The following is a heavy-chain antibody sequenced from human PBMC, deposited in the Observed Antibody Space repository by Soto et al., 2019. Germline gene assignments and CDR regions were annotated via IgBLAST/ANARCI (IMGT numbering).Heavy chain of an antibody. V-gene: IGHV3-30*18. CDR3: WKVGGGIVVVPAPRRDFDY. J-gene: IGHJ4*02. D-gene: IGHD2-2*01. Sequence: QVQLVESGGGVVQPGRSLRLSCAASGFTFSSYGMHWVRQAPGKGLEWVAVISYDGSNKYYADSVKGRFTISRDNSKNPLDLQMNRPGGGDPAVEYRWKVGGGIVVVPAPRRDFDYWGQGTLVTVSS. CDR1: GFTFSSYG. CDR2: ISYDGSNK.